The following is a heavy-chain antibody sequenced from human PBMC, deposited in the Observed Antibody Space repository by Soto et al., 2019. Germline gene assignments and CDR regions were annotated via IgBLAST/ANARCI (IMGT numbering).Heavy chain of an antibody. D-gene: IGHD6-19*01. CDR2: ISGSGGST. CDR3: AKAYMSTGWYYFDC. CDR1: GFTFSSYA. Sequence: GGSLRLSCAASGFTFSSYAMTWVRQAPGKGLEWVSAISGSGGSTDYADSVKGRFTISRDNSKNTLYLQMNSLRAEDTAMYYCAKAYMSTGWYYFDCWGQGTLVTGS. V-gene: IGHV3-23*01. J-gene: IGHJ4*02.